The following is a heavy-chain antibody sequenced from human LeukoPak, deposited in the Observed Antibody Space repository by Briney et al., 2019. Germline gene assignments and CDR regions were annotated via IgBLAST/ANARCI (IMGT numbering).Heavy chain of an antibody. CDR3: ASDLGEDSSGYYSAY. V-gene: IGHV1-46*01. CDR2: ISPSGGST. Sequence: ASVKVSCKASGYTFTSYYMHWVRQAPGQGLEWMGIISPSGGSTSYPQKFQGRVTMTRDTSTSTVYMELSSLRSEDTAVYYCASDLGEDSSGYYSAYWGQGTLVTVSS. CDR1: GYTFTSYY. J-gene: IGHJ4*02. D-gene: IGHD3-22*01.